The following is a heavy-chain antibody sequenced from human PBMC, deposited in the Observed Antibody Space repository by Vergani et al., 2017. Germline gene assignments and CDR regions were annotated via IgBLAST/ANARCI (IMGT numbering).Heavy chain of an antibody. CDR3: ARDRTMGDWDV. CDR1: GGSISSGDYY. D-gene: IGHD2-21*02. Sequence: QVQLQESGPGLVKPSQTLSLTCTVSGGSISSGDYYWGWIRHPPGKGLGWIGYIYYSGSTYYNPSLKSRVTISVDTSKNQFSLKLSSVTAADTAVYYCARDRTMGDWDVWGQGTTVTVSS. J-gene: IGHJ6*02. V-gene: IGHV4-30-4*01. CDR2: IYYSGST.